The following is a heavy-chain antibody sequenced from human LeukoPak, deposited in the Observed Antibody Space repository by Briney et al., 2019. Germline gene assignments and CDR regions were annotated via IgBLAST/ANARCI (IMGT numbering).Heavy chain of an antibody. CDR3: AKDNIAVAATDYYYYGMDV. J-gene: IGHJ6*02. Sequence: PGGSLRLSCETSGFTLSSYGVHWVRQAPGKGLEWVAVISYDGSNKYYADSVKGRFTISRDNSKNTLYLQMNSLRAEDTAVYYCAKDNIAVAATDYYYYGMDVWGQGTTVTVSS. D-gene: IGHD6-19*01. CDR1: GFTLSSYG. V-gene: IGHV3-30*18. CDR2: ISYDGSNK.